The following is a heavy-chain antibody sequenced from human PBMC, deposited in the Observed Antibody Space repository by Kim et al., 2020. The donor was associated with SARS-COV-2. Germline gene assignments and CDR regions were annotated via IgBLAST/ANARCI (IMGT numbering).Heavy chain of an antibody. D-gene: IGHD3-10*01. CDR1: GGSVSSGSYY. Sequence: SETLSLTCTVSGGSVSSGSYYWSWIRQPPGKGLEWIGYIYYSGSTNYNPSLKSRVTISVDTSKNQFSLKLSSVTAADTAVYYCARDWVIRSFDSGSYFYGMDVWGQGTTVTVSS. V-gene: IGHV4-61*01. CDR2: IYYSGST. CDR3: ARDWVIRSFDSGSYFYGMDV. J-gene: IGHJ6*02.